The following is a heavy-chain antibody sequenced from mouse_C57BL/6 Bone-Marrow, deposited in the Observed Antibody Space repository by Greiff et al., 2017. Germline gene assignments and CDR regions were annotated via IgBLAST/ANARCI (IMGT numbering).Heavy chain of an antibody. CDR3: ARVEFDGSSGAWYFYF. J-gene: IGHJ1*03. D-gene: IGHD1-1*01. CDR2: IYPRDGSQ. Sequence: QVQLQQSGPELVKPGASVKLSCKASGYTFPSYDINWVKQRPGKGLEGIGWIYPRDGSQKYNEKFKGQATLTVDTSTSTAYMGLHSLQAEDAAVYFCARVEFDGSSGAWYFYFWGTGTTVTVAS. V-gene: IGHV1-85*01. CDR1: GYTFPSYD.